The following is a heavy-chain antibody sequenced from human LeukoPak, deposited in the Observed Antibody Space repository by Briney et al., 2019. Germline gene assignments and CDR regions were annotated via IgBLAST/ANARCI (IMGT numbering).Heavy chain of an antibody. CDR3: ARGGRAGDYGYYFDY. J-gene: IGHJ4*02. V-gene: IGHV4-59*01. Sequence: SETLSLTCTVSGGFISSYYWSWIRQPPGKGLEWIGYMYYSGSTTYNPSLKSRVTISVDTSRNQVSLILYSVTAADTAIYYCARGGRAGDYGYYFDYWGQGALVTVSS. D-gene: IGHD4-17*01. CDR1: GGFISSYY. CDR2: MYYSGST.